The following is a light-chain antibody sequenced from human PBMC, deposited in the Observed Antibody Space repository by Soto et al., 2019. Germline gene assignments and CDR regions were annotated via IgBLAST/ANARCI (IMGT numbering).Light chain of an antibody. Sequence: QSVLTQPASVSGSPGQSITISCTGTSSDIGTYNYVSWYQQHPGKVPKLMIYEVSNRPSGVSNRFSGSKSGNTASLALSGLQAEDEADYYCSSYTTSSTQVFGGGTKVTVL. CDR1: SSDIGTYNY. J-gene: IGLJ3*02. CDR2: EVS. CDR3: SSYTTSSTQV. V-gene: IGLV2-14*01.